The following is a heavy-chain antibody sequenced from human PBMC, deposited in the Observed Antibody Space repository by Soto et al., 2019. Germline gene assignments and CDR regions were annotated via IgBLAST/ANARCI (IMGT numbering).Heavy chain of an antibody. Sequence: PSETLSLTCTVSGGSISSYYWSWIRQPPGKGLEWIGYIYYSGSTNYNPSLKSRVTISVDTSKNQFSLKLSSVTAADTAVYYCAREAPDRRDCSGGSCYMVSAFDIWGQGTMVTVSS. J-gene: IGHJ3*02. CDR3: AREAPDRRDCSGGSCYMVSAFDI. CDR2: IYYSGST. D-gene: IGHD2-15*01. CDR1: GGSISSYY. V-gene: IGHV4-59*01.